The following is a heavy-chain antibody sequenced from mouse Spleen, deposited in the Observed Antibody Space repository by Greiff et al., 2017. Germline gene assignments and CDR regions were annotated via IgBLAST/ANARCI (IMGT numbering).Heavy chain of an antibody. CDR2: ISYSGST. J-gene: IGHJ3*01. D-gene: IGHD2-1*01. CDR1: GYSITSGYD. CDR3: ARDPYGNYGGFAY. V-gene: IGHV3-1*01. Sequence: QSGPGMVKPSQSLSLTCTVTGYSITSGYDWHWIRHFPGNKLEWMGYISYSGSTNYNPSLKSRISITHDTSKNHFFLKLNSVTTEDTATYYCARDPYGNYGGFAYWGQGTLVTVSA.